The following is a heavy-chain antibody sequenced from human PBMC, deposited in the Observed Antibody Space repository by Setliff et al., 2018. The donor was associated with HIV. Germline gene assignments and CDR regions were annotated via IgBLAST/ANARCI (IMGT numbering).Heavy chain of an antibody. CDR2: MNDSGSA. CDR3: AREFCTHGVCYEYYLDY. Sequence: TLSLTCTVSGGSISRHYWSWIRQSPGKGLEWIGYMNDSGSAKYNPSLKSRVTISVETSKSQFSLRVNSVTAADSAIYYCAREFCTHGVCYEYYLDYWGQGTLVTVS. CDR1: GGSISRHY. D-gene: IGHD2-8*01. V-gene: IGHV4-59*11. J-gene: IGHJ4*02.